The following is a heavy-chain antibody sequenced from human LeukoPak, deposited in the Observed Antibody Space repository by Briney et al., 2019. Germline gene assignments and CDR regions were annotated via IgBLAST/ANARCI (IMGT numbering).Heavy chain of an antibody. CDR2: IIGSGGST. Sequence: GGSLRLSCAASGFSFSNFAMSGVRQALGGGGEWCSAIIGSGGSTYYADSVKGRFTISRDNSKNTLYLQMNSLRAEDTAVYYCAKSTYYYDSSGYYYSWGQGTLVTVSS. D-gene: IGHD3-22*01. J-gene: IGHJ4*02. V-gene: IGHV3-23*01. CDR1: GFSFSNFA. CDR3: AKSTYYYDSSGYYYS.